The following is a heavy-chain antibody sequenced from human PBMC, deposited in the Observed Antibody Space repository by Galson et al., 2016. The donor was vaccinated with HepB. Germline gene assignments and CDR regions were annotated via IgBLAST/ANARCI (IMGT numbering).Heavy chain of an antibody. J-gene: IGHJ4*02. Sequence: SLRLSCAASGFIFNIYVMSWVRQAPGKGLEWVSSISDTGSRTFYADSVKGRFTTSRDNSKNTLFLQMNSLRAEDTGFYYCAKEHSGYDSGGFSLKHFDFWGRGTLVTVSS. CDR2: ISDTGSRT. D-gene: IGHD3-22*01. V-gene: IGHV3-23*01. CDR3: AKEHSGYDSGGFSLKHFDF. CDR1: GFIFNIYV.